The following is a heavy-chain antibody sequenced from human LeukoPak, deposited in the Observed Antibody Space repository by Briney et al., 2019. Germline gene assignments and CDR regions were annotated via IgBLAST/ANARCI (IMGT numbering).Heavy chain of an antibody. V-gene: IGHV4-59*01. Sequence: SETLSLTCTVSGGPTSDYYSSWIRQPPEKGLEWIGYIHDSGRSDYNPSLKSRVSISVDTSKNQLSLKLSSVTAADTAVYYCTRAHTNNWHVDYWGQGTLVTVSS. D-gene: IGHD1-1*01. CDR3: TRAHTNNWHVDY. CDR1: GGPTSDYY. CDR2: IHDSGRS. J-gene: IGHJ4*02.